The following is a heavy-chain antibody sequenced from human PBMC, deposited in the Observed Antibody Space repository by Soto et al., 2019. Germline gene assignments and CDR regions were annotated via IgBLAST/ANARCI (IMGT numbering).Heavy chain of an antibody. CDR3: TVWGSGNDFGAA. D-gene: IGHD3-10*01. J-gene: IGHJ4*02. CDR1: GFTFSDHY. V-gene: IGHV3-72*01. Sequence: EVQLVESGGGLVQPGGSLRLSCAASGFTFSDHYRDWVRQAPGKGLEGVGRSKNKADSYTTEYAASVKGRFTISRDGSKNSLFLQMNSLKTEDTAVYYCTVWGSGNDFGAAWGQGILVTVSS. CDR2: SKNKADSYTT.